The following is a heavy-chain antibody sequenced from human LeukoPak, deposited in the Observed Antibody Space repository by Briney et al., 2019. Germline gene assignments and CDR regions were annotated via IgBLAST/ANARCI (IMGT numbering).Heavy chain of an antibody. J-gene: IGHJ6*03. CDR2: INHSGST. V-gene: IGHV4-34*01. CDR3: ARLPGSLRAYYYYYMDV. Sequence: SETLSLTCAVYGGSFSGYYWSWIRQPPGKGLEWIGEINHSGSTNYNPSLKSRVTISVDTSKNQFSLKLSSVTAADTAVYYCARLPGSLRAYYYYYMDVWGKGTTVTISS. D-gene: IGHD6-19*01. CDR1: GGSFSGYY.